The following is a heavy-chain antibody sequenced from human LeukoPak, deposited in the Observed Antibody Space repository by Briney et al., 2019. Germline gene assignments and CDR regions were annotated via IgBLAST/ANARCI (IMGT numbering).Heavy chain of an antibody. D-gene: IGHD3-10*01. CDR1: GFTFSSYG. Sequence: GGSLRLSCAASGFTFSSYGMHWVRQAPGKGLEWVAFIRYDGSNKYYADSVKGRFTISRDNSKNTLYLQMNSLRAEDTAVYYCAKDYYGSGSYYYLAYNWFDPWGQGTLVTVSS. J-gene: IGHJ5*02. CDR3: AKDYYGSGSYYYLAYNWFDP. CDR2: IRYDGSNK. V-gene: IGHV3-30*02.